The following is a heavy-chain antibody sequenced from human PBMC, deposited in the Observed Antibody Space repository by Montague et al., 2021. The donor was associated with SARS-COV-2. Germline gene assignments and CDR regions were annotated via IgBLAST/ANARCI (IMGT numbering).Heavy chain of an antibody. D-gene: IGHD3-22*01. V-gene: IGHV1-18*01. CDR1: GYTFPSYG. J-gene: IGHJ4*02. CDR3: ARARGNYFDSSGEPFDY. CDR2: IIAYNGNT. Sequence: SVKVSCKASGYTFPSYGITWVRQAPGQGLDWMGCIIAYNGNTNYAQKFQGRVSITTDTSTTTAYMELRSLISGDTAVYYCARARGNYFDSSGEPFDYWGQGTLVTVSS.